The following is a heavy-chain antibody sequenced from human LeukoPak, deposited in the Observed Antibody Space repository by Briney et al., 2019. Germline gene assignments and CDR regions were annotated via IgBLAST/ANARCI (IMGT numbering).Heavy chain of an antibody. CDR3: ARQGDILTGYSLEEGWFDP. V-gene: IGHV4-59*08. D-gene: IGHD3-9*01. J-gene: IGHJ5*02. CDR2: IYYSGST. Sequence: SETLSLTCTVSGGSISSYYWSWIRQPPGKGLEWIGYIYYSGSTNYNPSLKSRVTISVDTSKNQFSLKLSSVTAADTAVYYCARQGDILTGYSLEEGWFDPWGQGTLVTVSS. CDR1: GGSISSYY.